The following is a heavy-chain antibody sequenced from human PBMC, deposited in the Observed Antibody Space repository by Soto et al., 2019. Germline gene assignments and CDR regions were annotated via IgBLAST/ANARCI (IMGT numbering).Heavy chain of an antibody. D-gene: IGHD3-3*01. V-gene: IGHV3-48*01. CDR3: ARDLLTHFSRGGARGFDL. CDR2: ISSSSSTI. J-gene: IGHJ2*01. Sequence: EVQLVESGGGLVQPGGSLRLSCAASGFTFSSYSMNWVRQAPGKGLEWVSYISSSSSTIYYADSVKGRFTISRDNAKNSLYLQMNSLRAEDTAVYYCARDLLTHFSRGGARGFDLWGRGTLVTVSS. CDR1: GFTFSSYS.